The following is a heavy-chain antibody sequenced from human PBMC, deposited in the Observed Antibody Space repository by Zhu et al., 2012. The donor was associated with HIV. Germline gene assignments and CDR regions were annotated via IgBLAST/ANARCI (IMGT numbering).Heavy chain of an antibody. CDR1: GDSISSSHW. CDR2: IHHTGNT. CDR3: AREAYDYFDVGGGEIDS. J-gene: IGHJ4*02. V-gene: IGHV4-4*02. Sequence: QVQLQESGPGLVKPSGTLSLICAVSGDSISSSHWWGWVRQPPGKGLEWIGEIHHTGNTNYNPSLKGRVTISLDKSKNQFSLKLTSVTAADTAVYYCAREAYDYFDVGGGEIDSVGQGXLAPSP. D-gene: IGHD3-9*01.